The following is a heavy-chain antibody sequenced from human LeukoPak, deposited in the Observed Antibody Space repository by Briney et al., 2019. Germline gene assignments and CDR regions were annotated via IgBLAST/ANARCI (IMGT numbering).Heavy chain of an antibody. V-gene: IGHV4-34*01. D-gene: IGHD3-16*02. Sequence: PSETLSLTCAVYGGSFSGYYWSWIRQPPGKGLEWIGEINHSGSTNYNPSLKSRVTISVDTSKNQFSLKLSSVTAADTAVYYCVRGWMGLRLSYYFDYWGQGTLVTVSS. CDR2: INHSGST. CDR1: GGSFSGYY. CDR3: VRGWMGLRLSYYFDY. J-gene: IGHJ4*02.